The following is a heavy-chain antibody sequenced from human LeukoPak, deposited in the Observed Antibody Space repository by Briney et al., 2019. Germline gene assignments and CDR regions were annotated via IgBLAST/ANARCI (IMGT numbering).Heavy chain of an antibody. CDR2: ISGSGGST. D-gene: IGHD2-2*01. CDR1: GFTFNTYA. J-gene: IGHJ4*02. Sequence: GGSLRLSCAASGFTFNTYAMSWVRQAPGKGLEWVSTISGSGGSTYYADSVKGRFTISRDNSKNTVYLQMNSLRAEDTAIYYCAKSRDPYQLLFGGVDYWGQGTLVTVSS. CDR3: AKSRDPYQLLFGGVDY. V-gene: IGHV3-23*01.